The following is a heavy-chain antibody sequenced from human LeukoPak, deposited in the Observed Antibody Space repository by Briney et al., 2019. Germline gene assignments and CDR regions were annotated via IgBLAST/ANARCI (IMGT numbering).Heavy chain of an antibody. CDR2: IYCGDSDT. Sequence: GESLKISCKGSGYNFTNYWIAWVRQMPGKGLEWMGIIYCGDSDTTYSPSFQGRVTISADKSISTAYLQWSSLKASDTAMYYCARNYGSGSSFDYWGQGTLVTVSS. V-gene: IGHV5-51*01. CDR3: ARNYGSGSSFDY. D-gene: IGHD3-10*01. CDR1: GYNFTNYW. J-gene: IGHJ4*02.